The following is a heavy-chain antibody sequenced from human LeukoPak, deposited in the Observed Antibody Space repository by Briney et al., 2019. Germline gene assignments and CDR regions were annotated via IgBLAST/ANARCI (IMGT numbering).Heavy chain of an antibody. CDR2: IWYDGSNK. V-gene: IGHV3-33*01. J-gene: IGHJ5*02. Sequence: GGSLRLSCAASGFTFSSYGMHWVRQAPGKGLEWVAVIWYDGSNKYYADSVKGRFTISRDNSKNTLYLQMNSLRAEDTAVYYCARAGGPPTAMGFDPWGQGSLVSVST. CDR1: GFTFSSYG. D-gene: IGHD2-2*01. CDR3: ARAGGPPTAMGFDP.